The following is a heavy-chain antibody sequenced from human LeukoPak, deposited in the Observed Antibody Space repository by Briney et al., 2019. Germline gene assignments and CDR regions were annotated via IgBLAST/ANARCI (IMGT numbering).Heavy chain of an antibody. J-gene: IGHJ4*02. Sequence: GGSLRLSCAASGFTFSSYSMNWVRQAPGKGLEWVSYISISSGIIYYADSVKGRFTISSDNAKNSLYLQMNSLRAEDTAMYYCARVNYGDYLPSFDYWGQGTLVTVSS. V-gene: IGHV3-48*01. CDR1: GFTFSSYS. D-gene: IGHD4-17*01. CDR3: ARVNYGDYLPSFDY. CDR2: ISISSGII.